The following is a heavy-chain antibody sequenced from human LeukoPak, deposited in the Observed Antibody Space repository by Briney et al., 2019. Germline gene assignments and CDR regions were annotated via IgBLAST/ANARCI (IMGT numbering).Heavy chain of an antibody. CDR1: GFTFSSYS. V-gene: IGHV3-21*01. CDR2: ISSSSSYI. Sequence: AGGSLRLSCAASGFTFSSYSMNWVRQAPGKGLEWVSSISSSSSYIYYADSVKGRFTISRDNAKNSLYLQMNSLRAEDTAVYYCARSFHRYCSSTSCYALFDYWGQGTLVTVSS. D-gene: IGHD2-2*01. J-gene: IGHJ4*02. CDR3: ARSFHRYCSSTSCYALFDY.